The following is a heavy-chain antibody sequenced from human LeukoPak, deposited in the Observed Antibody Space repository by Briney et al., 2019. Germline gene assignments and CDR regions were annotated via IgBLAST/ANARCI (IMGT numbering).Heavy chain of an antibody. V-gene: IGHV1-18*01. CDR2: ISAYDGNT. Sequence: ASVKVSCKASGYTFASYGISWVRQAPGQGLEWMGWISAYDGNTNYAQKLQDRVTITRDTSASTAYMELSSLRSEDTAIYYCATRGVKVSNAFDIWGQGAMVTVSP. J-gene: IGHJ3*02. CDR3: ATRGVKVSNAFDI. D-gene: IGHD3-10*01. CDR1: GYTFASYG.